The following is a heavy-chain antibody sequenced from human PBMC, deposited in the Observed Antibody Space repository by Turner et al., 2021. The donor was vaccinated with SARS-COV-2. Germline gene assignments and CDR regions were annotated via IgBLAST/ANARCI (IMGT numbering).Heavy chain of an antibody. CDR2: INPNSGGR. Sequence: QVQLVQSGAEGKKPGASVKVSCKASGYTFTDYYMHWVRQATGQGLEWMGWINPNSGGRNFAQKFQGRVTMTRDTSISTAYMELSRLRSDDTAVYYCATDSYGTLWGQGTLVTVSS. D-gene: IGHD5-18*01. J-gene: IGHJ4*02. CDR1: GYTFTDYY. CDR3: ATDSYGTL. V-gene: IGHV1-2*02.